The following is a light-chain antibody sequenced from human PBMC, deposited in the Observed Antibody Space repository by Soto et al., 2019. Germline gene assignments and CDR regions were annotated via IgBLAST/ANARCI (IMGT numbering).Light chain of an antibody. Sequence: IQLTQSPSSLSASVGDKVTISCRASQAINSALAWCQQRPGKAPMVLIYDASILESGVPSRFSGSGYGTDFTLTISSLQPEDFATYYCQQFNSYPLTFGGGTKVEIE. CDR2: DAS. CDR1: QAINSA. CDR3: QQFNSYPLT. V-gene: IGKV1-13*02. J-gene: IGKJ4*01.